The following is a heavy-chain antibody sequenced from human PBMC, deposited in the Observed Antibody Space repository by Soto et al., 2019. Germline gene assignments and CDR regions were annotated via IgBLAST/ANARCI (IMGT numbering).Heavy chain of an antibody. CDR3: ARDTNWEDYDAFVI. D-gene: IGHD7-27*01. CDR1: GFTFSSYS. J-gene: IGHJ3*02. V-gene: IGHV3-21*01. Sequence: GGSLRLSCAASGFTFSSYSMNWVRQAPGKGLEWVSSISSSSSYIYYADSVKGRFTISRDNAKNSLYLQMNSLRAEDTAVYYCARDTNWEDYDAFVIWGQGTMVTVSS. CDR2: ISSSSSYI.